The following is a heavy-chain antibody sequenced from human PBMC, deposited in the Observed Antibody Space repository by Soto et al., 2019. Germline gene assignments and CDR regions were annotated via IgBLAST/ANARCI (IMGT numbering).Heavy chain of an antibody. Sequence: GGSLILSXAASGFTFTRYSMNWVRQAPGKGLEWVSSISSTTNYIYYGDSMKGRFTISRDNAKNSLYLEMNSLRAEDTAVYYCARESEDLTSNFDYWGQGTLVTVSS. J-gene: IGHJ4*02. CDR1: GFTFTRYS. CDR2: ISSTTNYI. CDR3: ARESEDLTSNFDY. V-gene: IGHV3-21*06.